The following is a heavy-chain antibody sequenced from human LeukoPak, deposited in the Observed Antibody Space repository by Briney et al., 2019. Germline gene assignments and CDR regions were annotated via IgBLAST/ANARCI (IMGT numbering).Heavy chain of an antibody. D-gene: IGHD3-22*01. CDR1: GFTFSSYG. CDR3: ARDGTADSSGYYVGPFPDY. J-gene: IGHJ4*02. V-gene: IGHV3-33*01. Sequence: TGGSLRLSCAASGFTFSSYGMHWVRQAPGEGLEWVAVIWYDGSNKYYADSVKGRFTISRDNSKNTLYLQMNSLRAEDTAVYYCARDGTADSSGYYVGPFPDYWGQGTLVTVSS. CDR2: IWYDGSNK.